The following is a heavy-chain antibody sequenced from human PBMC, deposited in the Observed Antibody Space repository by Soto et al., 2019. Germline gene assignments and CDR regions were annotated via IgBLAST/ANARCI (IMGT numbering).Heavy chain of an antibody. CDR2: ISYDGSNK. V-gene: IGHV3-30-3*01. CDR3: ARDRLRYNWNDFPYYYYGMDV. CDR1: GFNFSSYA. D-gene: IGHD1-1*01. Sequence: PRGSLRISCEASGFNFSSYAMHWVRQAPGKGLEWVAVISYDGSNKYYADSVKGRFTISRDNSKNTLYLQMNSLRAEDTAVYYCARDRLRYNWNDFPYYYYGMDVWGQGTTVTVSS. J-gene: IGHJ6*02.